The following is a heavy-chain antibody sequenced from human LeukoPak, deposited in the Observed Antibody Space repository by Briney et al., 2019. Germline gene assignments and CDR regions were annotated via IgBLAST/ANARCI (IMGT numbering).Heavy chain of an antibody. CDR3: AIRAFDESGSYYFDY. J-gene: IGHJ4*02. CDR1: GGTFSSYA. Sequence: ASEKVSCKASGGTFSSYAISWVRQAPGQGLEWMGGIIPIFGTANYAQKFQGRVTITADESTSTAYMELSSLRSEDTAVYYCAIRAFDESGSYYFDYWGQGTLVTVSS. D-gene: IGHD1-26*01. CDR2: IIPIFGTA. V-gene: IGHV1-69*13.